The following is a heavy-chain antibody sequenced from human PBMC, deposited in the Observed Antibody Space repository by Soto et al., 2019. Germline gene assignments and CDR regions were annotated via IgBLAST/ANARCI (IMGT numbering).Heavy chain of an antibody. CDR3: ARAGDYIYYYYGMDV. CDR2: ISSSSSTI. D-gene: IGHD4-17*01. V-gene: IGHV3-48*02. J-gene: IGHJ6*02. CDR1: GFTFSSYS. Sequence: GGSLRLSCAASGFTFSSYSMNWVRQAPGKGLEWVSYISSSSSTIYYADSVKGRFTISRDNAKNSLYLQMNSLRDEDTAVYYCARAGDYIYYYYGMDVWGQGTTVTVSS.